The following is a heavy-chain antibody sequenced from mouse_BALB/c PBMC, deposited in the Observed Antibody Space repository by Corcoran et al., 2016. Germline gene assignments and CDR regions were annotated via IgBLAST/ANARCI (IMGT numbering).Heavy chain of an antibody. CDR2: ISYDGSN. Sequence: DVQLQESGPGLVKPSQSLSLTCSVTGYSITSGYYWNWIRQFPGNKLEWMGYISYDGSNNYNPSLKNRISITRDTSKNQFFLKLNSVTTEDTAIYYCARGGNYAFDYWGQGTTLTVSS. V-gene: IGHV3-6*02. CDR3: ARGGNYAFDY. CDR1: GYSITSGYY. J-gene: IGHJ2*01. D-gene: IGHD2-1*01.